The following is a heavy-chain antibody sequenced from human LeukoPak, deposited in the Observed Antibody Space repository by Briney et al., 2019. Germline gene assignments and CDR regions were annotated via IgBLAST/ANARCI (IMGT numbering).Heavy chain of an antibody. J-gene: IGHJ4*02. V-gene: IGHV3-48*01. CDR3: ARGSGRITIFGVPY. D-gene: IGHD3-3*01. CDR2: ISGNSDTI. Sequence: GGSLRLSCAGSGFTFSSYAMSWVRQAPGRGLEWVSDISGNSDTINYADSVKGRFTVSRDNANNSLSLQMNRLRAEDTAVYYCARGSGRITIFGVPYWGQGTLVTVSS. CDR1: GFTFSSYA.